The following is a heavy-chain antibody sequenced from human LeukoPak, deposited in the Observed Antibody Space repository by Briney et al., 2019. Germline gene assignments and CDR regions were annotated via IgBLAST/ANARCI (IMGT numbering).Heavy chain of an antibody. Sequence: NPSETLSLTCTFSGGSTSSYYWSWIRQPPGKGLEWIGYIYYSGNTNYNPSLKSRVTISVDTSKNQFSLKLRSVTAADTAVYYCAREPRAFYYADYYYYRDVWGQGTTVTVSS. CDR3: AREPRAFYYADYYYYRDV. CDR1: GGSTSSYY. V-gene: IGHV4-59*01. CDR2: IYYSGNT. J-gene: IGHJ6*02. D-gene: IGHD3-10*01.